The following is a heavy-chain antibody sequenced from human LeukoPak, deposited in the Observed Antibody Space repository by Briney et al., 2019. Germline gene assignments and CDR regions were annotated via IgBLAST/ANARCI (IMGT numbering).Heavy chain of an antibody. CDR1: GGSISSYY. V-gene: IGHV4-59*08. CDR3: ARRAYGTMTDAFDI. Sequence: SETLSLTCTVSGGSISSYYWSWIRQPPGKGLEWIGYIYYSGSTNYNPSLKSRVTISVDTSKNQFSLKLSSVTAADTAVYYCARRAYGTMTDAFDIWGQGTMVTVSS. CDR2: IYYSGST. D-gene: IGHD2-8*01. J-gene: IGHJ3*02.